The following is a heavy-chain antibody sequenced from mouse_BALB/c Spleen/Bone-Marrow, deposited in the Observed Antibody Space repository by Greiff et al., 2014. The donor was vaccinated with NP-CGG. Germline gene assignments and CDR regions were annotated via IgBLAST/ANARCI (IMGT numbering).Heavy chain of an antibody. J-gene: IGHJ2*01. CDR1: GFTFSSFG. D-gene: IGHD4-1*01. CDR2: ISSGSSTI. CDR3: TRGGNWEDFDY. Sequence: EVKLEESGGGLVLPGGSRKLSCAASGFTFSSFGMHWVRQAPERGLEWVAYISSGSSTIFYADTVKGRFTISRDNPKNTLFLQMTSLRSEDTAMYYCTRGGNWEDFDYWGQGTTLTVSS. V-gene: IGHV5-17*02.